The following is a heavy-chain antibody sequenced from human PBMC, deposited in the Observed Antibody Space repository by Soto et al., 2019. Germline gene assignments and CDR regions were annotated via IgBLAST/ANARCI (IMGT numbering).Heavy chain of an antibody. Sequence: PSQTLSLRCPVPGGSISSYYRSWIQQPPGQGLEWIGYIYYSGGTNYNPSLKRRVTISVATPKNQCSLKLRSVTAADTSVYYCARRYGDYFAFWGQGTLVTVSS. CDR1: GGSISSYY. D-gene: IGHD4-17*01. J-gene: IGHJ4*02. V-gene: IGHV4-59*08. CDR2: IYYSGGT. CDR3: ARRYGDYFAF.